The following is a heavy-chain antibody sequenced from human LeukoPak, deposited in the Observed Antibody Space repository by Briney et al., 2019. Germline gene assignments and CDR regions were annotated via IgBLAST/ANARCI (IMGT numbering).Heavy chain of an antibody. J-gene: IGHJ1*01. V-gene: IGHV4-31*03. Sequence: SQTLSLTCTVSGGSISSGGYYWSWIRQHPGKGLEWIGYIYYSGSTYYNPSLKSRVTISVDTSKNQFSLKVSSVTAADTAVYYCARVYSSGSRAFQHWGQGTLVTVSS. CDR2: IYYSGST. CDR1: GGSISSGGYY. CDR3: ARVYSSGSRAFQH. D-gene: IGHD6-19*01.